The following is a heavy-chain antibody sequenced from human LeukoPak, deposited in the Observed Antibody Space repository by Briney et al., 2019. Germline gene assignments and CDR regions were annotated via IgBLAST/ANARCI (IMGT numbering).Heavy chain of an antibody. V-gene: IGHV3-48*01. CDR2: ISFSSATI. Sequence: GGSLRLSCEASGFTFSSYSMNWVRQAPGKGLEWVSYISFSSATIHYADSVKGRFTISRDNSKNTLYLQMNSLRAEDTAVYYCARDRSLSSWEYIDYWGQGTLVTVSS. J-gene: IGHJ4*02. CDR3: ARDRSLSSWEYIDY. D-gene: IGHD2-2*01. CDR1: GFTFSSYS.